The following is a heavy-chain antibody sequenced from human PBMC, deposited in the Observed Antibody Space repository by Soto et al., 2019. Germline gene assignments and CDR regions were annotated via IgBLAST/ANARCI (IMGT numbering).Heavy chain of an antibody. V-gene: IGHV3-23*01. CDR3: AKDRLPEQQRLSGSIGMDV. CDR2: ISGSGGST. J-gene: IGHJ6*02. D-gene: IGHD6-13*01. CDR1: GFTFSSYA. Sequence: GGSLRLSCAASGFTFSSYAMSWVRQAPGKGLEWVSAISGSGGSTYYADSVKGRFTISRDNSKNTLYLQMNSLRAEDTAVYYCAKDRLPEQQRLSGSIGMDVWGQGTKVTVSS.